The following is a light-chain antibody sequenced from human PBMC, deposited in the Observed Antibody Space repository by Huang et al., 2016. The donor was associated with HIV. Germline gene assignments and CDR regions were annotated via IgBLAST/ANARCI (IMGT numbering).Light chain of an antibody. V-gene: IGKV3-15*01. CDR1: QSVDTN. CDR3: QQYNNWPPNT. CDR2: GAS. J-gene: IGKJ2*01. Sequence: EMVMTQSPATLSVSPGERATLSCRASQSVDTNVAWYQHKPGQAPRLLIHGASTRATGIPARVSGSGSGTEFTLTISTLQSEDFAFYYCQQYNNWPPNTFGPGTKLEIK.